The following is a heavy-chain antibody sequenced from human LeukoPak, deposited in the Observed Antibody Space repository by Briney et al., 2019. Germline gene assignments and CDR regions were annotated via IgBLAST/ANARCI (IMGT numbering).Heavy chain of an antibody. V-gene: IGHV5-10-1*01. J-gene: IGHJ4*02. D-gene: IGHD3-10*01. CDR3: ARSGHYCGSGSYPPIDY. CDR2: IDPSGSYT. CDR1: GYSFTSYW. Sequence: GESLKISCKGSGYSFTSYWISWVRQMPGKGLEWMGRIDPSGSYTNYSPSFQGHVTISADKSISTAYLQWSSLKASDTAMYYCARSGHYCGSGSYPPIDYWGQGTLVTVSS.